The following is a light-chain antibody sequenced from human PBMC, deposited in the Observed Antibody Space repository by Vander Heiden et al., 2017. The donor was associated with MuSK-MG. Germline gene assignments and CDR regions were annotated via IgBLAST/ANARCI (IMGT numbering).Light chain of an antibody. CDR1: QSVSNY. CDR2: DVS. V-gene: IGKV3-11*01. CDR3: QQRTNGPPALT. Sequence: EIVLTQSPATLSLSPGERATLSCRASQSVSNYLAWYQQKPGQAPRLLIYDVSVRATGTPTRFSGSGSATDFTLTISSLEPEDFAVYYCQQRTNGPPALTFGGGTKVEIK. J-gene: IGKJ4*01.